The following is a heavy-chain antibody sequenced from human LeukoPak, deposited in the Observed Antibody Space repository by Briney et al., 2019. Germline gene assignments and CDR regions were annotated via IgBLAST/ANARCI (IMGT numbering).Heavy chain of an antibody. CDR1: GFTFSSYW. D-gene: IGHD4-17*01. V-gene: IGHV3-7*01. J-gene: IGHJ4*02. CDR3: ARVRRLGYFDY. Sequence: GGSLRLSCAASGFTFSSYWMSWVRQAPGKGLEGVANIKQDGSEKYYVDSVKGRFTISRDNAKNSLYLQMNRLRAEDTAVYYCARVRRLGYFDYWGQGTLVTVSS. CDR2: IKQDGSEK.